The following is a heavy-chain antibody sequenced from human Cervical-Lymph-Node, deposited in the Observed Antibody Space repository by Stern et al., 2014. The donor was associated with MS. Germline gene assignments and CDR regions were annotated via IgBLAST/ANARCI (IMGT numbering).Heavy chain of an antibody. D-gene: IGHD6-13*01. CDR1: GDTFSSDA. J-gene: IGHJ4*02. CDR2: IIPMTEIA. Sequence: QVQLVQSGAEVKKPGSSVKVSCKSSGDTFSSDAISWVRQAPGQGLEWMGGIIPMTEIANCEQKFKSRVTITADESTRTAYMDLRSMRSDDTAVYYCARGASSWYSDYWGQGTLVTVSS. V-gene: IGHV1-69*12. CDR3: ARGASSWYSDY.